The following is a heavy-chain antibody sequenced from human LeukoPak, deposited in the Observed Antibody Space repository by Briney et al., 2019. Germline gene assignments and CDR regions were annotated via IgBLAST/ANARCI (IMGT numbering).Heavy chain of an antibody. Sequence: PGGSLRLSCAASGFTFSSYSMNWVRQAPGKGLEWVSSISTSSSYINYADSVKGRFTISRDNAKKSLYLQMNSLRAGDTALYYCARGASVVPGIDNAFDIWGQGTMVTVSS. D-gene: IGHD6-19*01. CDR2: ISTSSSYI. V-gene: IGHV3-21*01. CDR1: GFTFSSYS. CDR3: ARGASVVPGIDNAFDI. J-gene: IGHJ3*02.